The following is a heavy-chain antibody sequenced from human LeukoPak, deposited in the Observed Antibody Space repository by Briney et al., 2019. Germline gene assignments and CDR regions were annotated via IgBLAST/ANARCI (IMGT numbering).Heavy chain of an antibody. CDR2: IYYSGST. CDR3: ARHVGGSGAMSDY. V-gene: IGHV4-59*05. D-gene: IGHD2-2*01. J-gene: IGHJ4*02. CDR1: GGSISSYY. Sequence: PSETLSLTCTVSGGSISSYYWSWIRQPPGKGLEWIGSIYYSGSTYYNPSLKSRVTISVDTSKNQFSLKLSSVTAADTAVYYCARHVGGSGAMSDYWGQGTLVTVSS.